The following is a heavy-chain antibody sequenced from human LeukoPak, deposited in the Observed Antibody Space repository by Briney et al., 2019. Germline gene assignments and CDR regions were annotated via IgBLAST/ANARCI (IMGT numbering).Heavy chain of an antibody. CDR3: ARDLTPFRYGDYVRY. J-gene: IGHJ4*02. Sequence: SETLSLTCTVSGVYLSTNVYHWGGIRQPPGRGLEGFGRIHYTGNTYYNPSLKSRVTISVDTSKNQFSLKLSSVTAADTAVYYCARDLTPFRYGDYVRYWGQGTLVTVSS. D-gene: IGHD4-17*01. CDR2: IHYTGNT. V-gene: IGHV4-39*07. CDR1: GVYLSTNVYH.